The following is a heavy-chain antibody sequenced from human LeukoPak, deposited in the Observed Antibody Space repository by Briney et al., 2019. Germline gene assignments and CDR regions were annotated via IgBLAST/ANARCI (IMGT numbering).Heavy chain of an antibody. CDR3: ARVIAAAPQRDLGY. D-gene: IGHD6-13*01. CDR1: GYTFTGYY. Sequence: GASVKVSCKASGYTFTGYYLHWVRQAPGQGLEWMGWINPNSGGTNYAQKFQGRVTMTRDTSISTAYMELSRLRSDDTAVYYCARVIAAAPQRDLGYWGQGTLVTVSS. CDR2: INPNSGGT. J-gene: IGHJ4*02. V-gene: IGHV1-2*02.